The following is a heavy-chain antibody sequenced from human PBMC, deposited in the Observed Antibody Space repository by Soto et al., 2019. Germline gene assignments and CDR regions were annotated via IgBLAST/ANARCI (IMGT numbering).Heavy chain of an antibody. Sequence: GESLKISCAASGFTFSSYGMHWVRQAPGKGLEWVAVIWYDGSNKYYADSVKGRFTISRDNSKNTLYLQMNSLRAEDTAVYYCARDPGYCSSTSCYYYYYYMDVWGKGTTVTVSS. CDR1: GFTFSSYG. CDR2: IWYDGSNK. D-gene: IGHD2-2*01. CDR3: ARDPGYCSSTSCYYYYYYMDV. J-gene: IGHJ6*03. V-gene: IGHV3-33*01.